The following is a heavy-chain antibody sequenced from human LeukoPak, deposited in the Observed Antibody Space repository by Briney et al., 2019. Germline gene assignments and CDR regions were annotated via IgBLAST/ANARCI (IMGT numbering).Heavy chain of an antibody. CDR3: ARALCGSSCHHYNRWFDP. CDR1: GGTFRSYA. V-gene: IGHV1-69*13. J-gene: IGHJ5*02. Sequence: SVKVSGQASGGTFRSYAISWVRQAPGKGLEWMGGIIPIFGTANYAQKFQSRVKITADESTSTAYMELSSLRSEDTAVYYCARALCGSSCHHYNRWFDPWGQGTLVTVSS. D-gene: IGHD2-2*01. CDR2: IIPIFGTA.